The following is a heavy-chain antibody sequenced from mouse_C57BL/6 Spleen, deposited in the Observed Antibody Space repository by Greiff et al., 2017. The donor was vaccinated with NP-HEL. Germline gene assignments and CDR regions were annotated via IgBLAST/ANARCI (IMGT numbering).Heavy chain of an antibody. D-gene: IGHD1-1*01. Sequence: EVKLVESGGGLVKPGGSLKLSCAASGFTFSSYAMSWVRQTPEKRLEWVATISDGGSYTYYPDNVKGRFTISRDNAKNNLYLQMSHLKSEDTAMYYCARDPYGSSYGYFDYWGQGTTLTVSS. CDR2: ISDGGSYT. J-gene: IGHJ2*01. V-gene: IGHV5-4*01. CDR1: GFTFSSYA. CDR3: ARDPYGSSYGYFDY.